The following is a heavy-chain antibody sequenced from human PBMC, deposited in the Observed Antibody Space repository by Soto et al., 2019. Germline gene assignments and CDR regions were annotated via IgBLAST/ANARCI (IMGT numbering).Heavy chain of an antibody. J-gene: IGHJ4*02. D-gene: IGHD5-12*01. CDR3: AHRRLGYPYFDY. Sequence: QITLTESGPTLVKPTQTLTLTCNFSGFAFSTSGVGVGWIRQPPGKALEWLALIYWNDNQRYSPSLKSRLTLRADTSRNRVVLTMTNMDPVDTATYYCAHRRLGYPYFDYWGQGTLVAVSS. CDR1: GFAFSTSGVG. CDR2: IYWNDNQ. V-gene: IGHV2-5*01.